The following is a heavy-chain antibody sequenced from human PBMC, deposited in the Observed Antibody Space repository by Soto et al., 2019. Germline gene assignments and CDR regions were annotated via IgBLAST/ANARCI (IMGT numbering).Heavy chain of an antibody. CDR2: ISTSGDAM. V-gene: IGHV3-48*03. J-gene: IGHJ4*02. CDR3: SRESIGCGGDCLDY. D-gene: IGHD2-21*02. CDR1: GFTFSNYE. Sequence: GGSLRLSCAASGFTFSNYEWNWVRQAPGKGLEWISYISTSGDAMYYADSVKGRFAVSRDNTMNSLYLQMNSLRAEDTAAYYCSRESIGCGGDCLDYWGQGTLVTFSS.